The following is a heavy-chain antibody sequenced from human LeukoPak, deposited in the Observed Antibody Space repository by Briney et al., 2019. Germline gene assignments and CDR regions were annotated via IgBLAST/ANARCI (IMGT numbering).Heavy chain of an antibody. D-gene: IGHD1-26*01. CDR2: IYTSGST. Sequence: PSETLSLTCAVYGGSFSGYYWSWIRQPAGKGLEWIGRIYTSGSTNYNPSLKSRVTISVDTSKNQFSLKLSSVTAADTAVYYCAREGYSGSYHWGQGTLVTVSS. CDR3: AREGYSGSYH. V-gene: IGHV4-4*07. CDR1: GGSFSGYY. J-gene: IGHJ5*02.